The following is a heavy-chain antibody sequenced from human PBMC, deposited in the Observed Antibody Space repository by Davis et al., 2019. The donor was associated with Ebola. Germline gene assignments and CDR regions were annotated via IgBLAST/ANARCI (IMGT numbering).Heavy chain of an antibody. Sequence: VKVSCKASGGTFSTYAISWVRQAPGQGLEWMGGIIPIFGTANYAQKFQGRVTITADESTSTAYMELSSLRSEDTAVYYCARDSSGWYNTNWFDPWGQGTLVTVSS. CDR2: IIPIFGTA. CDR1: GGTFSTYA. V-gene: IGHV1-69*01. J-gene: IGHJ5*02. CDR3: ARDSSGWYNTNWFDP. D-gene: IGHD6-19*01.